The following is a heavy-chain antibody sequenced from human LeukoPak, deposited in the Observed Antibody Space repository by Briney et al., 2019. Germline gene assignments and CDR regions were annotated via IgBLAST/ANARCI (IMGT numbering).Heavy chain of an antibody. CDR3: AREGGEGAFDI. D-gene: IGHD3-16*01. V-gene: IGHV3-23*01. Sequence: GGSLRLSCAASGFSFSTYAMTWVRQAPGKGLEWVSGISGSGSSTYYADSVKGRFTISRDNAKNSLYLQMNSLRAEVTAVYYCAREGGEGAFDIWGQGTMVTVSS. J-gene: IGHJ3*02. CDR2: ISGSGSST. CDR1: GFSFSTYA.